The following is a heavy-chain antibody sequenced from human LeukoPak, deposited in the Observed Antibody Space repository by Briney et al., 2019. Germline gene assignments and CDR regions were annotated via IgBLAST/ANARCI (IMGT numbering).Heavy chain of an antibody. D-gene: IGHD3-10*01. Sequence: PGGSLRLSCAASGFTFDDYAMHWVRQAPGKGLEWVSLISWDGGSTYYADSVKGRFTISRDNSKNSLYLQMNSLRAEDTALYYCAKDLWFGEFYYYGMDVWGQGTTVTVSS. CDR1: GFTFDDYA. V-gene: IGHV3-43D*03. CDR3: AKDLWFGEFYYYGMDV. J-gene: IGHJ6*02. CDR2: ISWDGGST.